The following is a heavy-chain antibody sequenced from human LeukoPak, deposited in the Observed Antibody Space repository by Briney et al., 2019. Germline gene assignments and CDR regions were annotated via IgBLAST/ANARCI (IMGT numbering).Heavy chain of an antibody. CDR1: GYTFNSLQ. Sequence: ASLKVSCKASGYTFNSLQMHWVRQAPGQGLEWMGIINPSGGGAFYAQKFQGRVTMTRDTSTSTAYMELSSLRSEDTAVYYCARPRTSSWYFFDYWGQGTLVTVSS. D-gene: IGHD6-13*01. V-gene: IGHV1-46*02. CDR2: INPSGGGA. J-gene: IGHJ4*02. CDR3: ARPRTSSWYFFDY.